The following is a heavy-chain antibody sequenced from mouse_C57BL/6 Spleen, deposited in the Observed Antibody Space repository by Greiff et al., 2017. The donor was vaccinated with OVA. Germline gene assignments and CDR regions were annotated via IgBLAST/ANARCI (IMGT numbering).Heavy chain of an antibody. CDR3: ARNSNYEGYYYAMDY. CDR2: IYPGDGDT. V-gene: IGHV1-80*01. CDR1: GYAFSSYW. D-gene: IGHD2-5*01. Sequence: QVQLQQSGAELVKPGASVKISCKASGYAFSSYWMNWVKQRPGKGLEWIGQIYPGDGDTNYNGKFKGKATLTADKSSSTAYMQLSSLTSEDSAVYCCARNSNYEGYYYAMDYWGQGTSVTVSS. J-gene: IGHJ4*01.